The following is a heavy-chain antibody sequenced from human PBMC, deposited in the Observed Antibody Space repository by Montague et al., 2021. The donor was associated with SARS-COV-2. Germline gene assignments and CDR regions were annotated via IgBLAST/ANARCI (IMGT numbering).Heavy chain of an antibody. CDR1: GDSIMTTNW. J-gene: IGHJ6*02. CDR3: ARVPYRLLFVPRYYGMDV. D-gene: IGHD2-2*01. V-gene: IGHV4-4*02. CDR2: VYQDWST. Sequence: SETLSLTCAVSGDSIMTTNWWSWVRQPPGKGLEWIGEVYQDWSTNYNPSLKSRVTMSVDKSKNQFSLKLSSATAADTAVYYCARVPYRLLFVPRYYGMDVWGQGTTVTVSS.